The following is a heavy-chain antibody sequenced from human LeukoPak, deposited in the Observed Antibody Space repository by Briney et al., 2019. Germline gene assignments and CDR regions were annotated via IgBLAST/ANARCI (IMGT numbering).Heavy chain of an antibody. J-gene: IGHJ4*02. CDR3: ARDSWDYYDSSASGYFDY. CDR2: IYTSGST. D-gene: IGHD3-22*01. Sequence: SETLSLTCTVSGGSISSYYWSWIRQPAGKGLEWIGRIYTSGSTNYNPSLKSRVTISVDTSKNQFSLKLSSVTAADTAVYYCARDSWDYYDSSASGYFDYWGQGTLVTVSS. CDR1: GGSISSYY. V-gene: IGHV4-4*07.